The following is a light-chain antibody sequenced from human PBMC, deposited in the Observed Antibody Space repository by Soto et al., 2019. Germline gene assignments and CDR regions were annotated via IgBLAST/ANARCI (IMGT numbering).Light chain of an antibody. V-gene: IGLV1-40*01. CDR1: TSYIGAPYD. Sequence: QSVLTQPPSVSGAPGQRVSISCTGSTSYIGAPYDVHWYQHLPGTAPKLLIYGDNNRPSGVPDRFSGSKSGTSASLAITRLQAEDDADYYCQSYDISLHNYVFGTGTKVTVL. J-gene: IGLJ1*01. CDR3: QSYDISLHNYV. CDR2: GDN.